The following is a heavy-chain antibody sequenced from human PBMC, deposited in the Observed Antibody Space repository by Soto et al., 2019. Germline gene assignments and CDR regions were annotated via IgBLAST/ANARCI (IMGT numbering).Heavy chain of an antibody. CDR3: ARFSVVTLLGYYYGMDV. CDR2: IYYSGST. J-gene: IGHJ6*02. V-gene: IGHV4-39*07. CDR1: GGSISSSSYY. D-gene: IGHD2-21*02. Sequence: KPSETLSLTCTASGGSISSSSYYWGWTRQPPGKGLEWIGSIYYSGSTYYNPSLKSRVTISVDTSKNQFSLKLSSVTAADTAVYYCARFSVVTLLGYYYGMDVWGQGTTVTVSS.